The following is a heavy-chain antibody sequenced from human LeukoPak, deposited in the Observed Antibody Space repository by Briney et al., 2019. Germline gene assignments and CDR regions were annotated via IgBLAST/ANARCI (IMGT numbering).Heavy chain of an antibody. J-gene: IGHJ5*02. CDR2: ISGSGGST. CDR1: GFTFSSSA. V-gene: IGHV3-23*01. D-gene: IGHD3-22*01. Sequence: GGSLRLSCAASGFTFSSSAMSWVRQAPGKGLEWVSAISGSGGSTYYADSVKGRFTISRDNSKNTLYLQMNSLRAEDTAVYYCAKDPPAYYYDSSGFNWFDPWGQGTLVTVSS. CDR3: AKDPPAYYYDSSGFNWFDP.